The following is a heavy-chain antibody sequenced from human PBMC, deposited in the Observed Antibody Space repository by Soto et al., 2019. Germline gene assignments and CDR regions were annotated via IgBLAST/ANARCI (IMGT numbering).Heavy chain of an antibody. CDR2: INSDGSST. Sequence: GGSLRLSCAASGFTFSSYWMHWVRRAPGKGLVWVSRINSDGSSTSYADSVKGRFTISRDNAKNTLYLQMNSLRAEDTAVYYCARVERYYDFWSGYHNLYGMDVWGQGTTVTVSS. V-gene: IGHV3-74*01. CDR1: GFTFSSYW. J-gene: IGHJ6*02. CDR3: ARVERYYDFWSGYHNLYGMDV. D-gene: IGHD3-3*01.